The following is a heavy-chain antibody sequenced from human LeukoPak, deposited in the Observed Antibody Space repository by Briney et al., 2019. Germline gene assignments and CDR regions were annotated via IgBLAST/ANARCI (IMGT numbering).Heavy chain of an antibody. Sequence: PSETLSLTCTVSGGSISSYYWSWIRQPPGKGLEWIGYIYYSGSTNYNPSLKSRVTISVDTSKNQFSLKLSSVTAADTAVYYCARLMWDDGWGTFDYWGQGTLVTASS. D-gene: IGHD5-24*01. CDR2: IYYSGST. CDR1: GGSISSYY. J-gene: IGHJ4*02. V-gene: IGHV4-59*08. CDR3: ARLMWDDGWGTFDY.